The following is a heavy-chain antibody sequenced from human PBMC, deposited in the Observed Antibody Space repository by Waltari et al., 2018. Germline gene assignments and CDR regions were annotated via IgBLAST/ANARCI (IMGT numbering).Heavy chain of an antibody. D-gene: IGHD6-19*01. CDR1: GYTFTTSA. V-gene: IGHV1-3*04. CDR3: ARSSGWDAFDI. J-gene: IGHJ3*02. CDR2: IHTGKGNT. Sequence: QVKLVQSGAEVKKPGASVTVSCKASGYTFTTSAMHWVRPAPGQMLEWMGWIHTGKGNTKYSQKFQGRVTITRDTSASTAYMELSSVRSEDTAIYYCARSSGWDAFDISGQGTMVTVSS.